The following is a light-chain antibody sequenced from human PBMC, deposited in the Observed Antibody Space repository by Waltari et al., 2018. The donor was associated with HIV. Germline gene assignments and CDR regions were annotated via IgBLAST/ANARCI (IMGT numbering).Light chain of an antibody. V-gene: IGKV1-39*01. CDR2: AAS. J-gene: IGKJ1*01. Sequence: DIQMIQSPSSVSASVGDRVTITGGASQTINNHLNWYQQRPGKSPKVRIYAASSLKNGVPSSCSGSGSGPDFTLTISSLQHEDFTTFFCQNSRAFGQGTKVEI. CDR3: QNSRA. CDR1: QTINNH.